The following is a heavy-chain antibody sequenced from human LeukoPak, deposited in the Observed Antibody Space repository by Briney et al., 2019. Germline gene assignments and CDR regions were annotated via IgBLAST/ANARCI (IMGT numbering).Heavy chain of an antibody. J-gene: IGHJ4*02. CDR1: GFTFSSYE. V-gene: IGHV3-48*03. D-gene: IGHD2-2*01. CDR2: ISSGGSLI. Sequence: GGSLRLSCAASGFTFSSYEMNWVRQAPGKGLVWVSYISSGGSLIYYGDSVRGRVTISRDNAKSSLYLLMDSLRAEDSAVYYCAREHTSDDYPDYWGQGTLVTVSS. CDR3: AREHTSDDYPDY.